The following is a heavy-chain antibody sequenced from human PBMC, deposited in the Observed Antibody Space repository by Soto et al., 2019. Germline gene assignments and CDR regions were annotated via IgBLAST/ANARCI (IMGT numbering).Heavy chain of an antibody. CDR3: ARGEYSSSAGLVLFDY. CDR1: GFTFSSYA. CDR2: ISYDGSNK. V-gene: IGHV3-30-3*01. J-gene: IGHJ4*02. D-gene: IGHD6-6*01. Sequence: GGSLRLSCAASGFTFSSYAMLWVRQAPGKGLEWVAVISYDGSNKYYADSVKGRFTISRDNSKNTLYLQMNSLRAEDTAVYYCARGEYSSSAGLVLFDYWGQGTLVTVSS.